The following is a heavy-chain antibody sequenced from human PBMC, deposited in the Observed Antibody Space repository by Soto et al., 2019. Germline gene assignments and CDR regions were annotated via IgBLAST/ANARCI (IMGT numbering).Heavy chain of an antibody. D-gene: IGHD3-22*01. CDR2: IYYSGST. Sequence: SETLSLTCTVSGVSIISYYWSWIRQPPGKGLEWIGYIYYSGSTNYNPSLKSRVTISVDTSKNQFFLKLSSVTAADTAVYYCARGTYYYDSSGYYTYYYYYGMDVWGQGTTVTVSS. V-gene: IGHV4-59*01. CDR3: ARGTYYYDSSGYYTYYYYYGMDV. J-gene: IGHJ6*02. CDR1: GVSIISYY.